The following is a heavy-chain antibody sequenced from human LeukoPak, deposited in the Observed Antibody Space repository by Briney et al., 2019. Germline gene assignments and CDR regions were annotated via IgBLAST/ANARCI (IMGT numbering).Heavy chain of an antibody. D-gene: IGHD4-17*01. CDR1: GFTFDDYA. Sequence: SLRLSCAASGFTFDDYAVHWVRHAPGKGQEWVSGISWNSGSIGYADSVKGRFTISRNNAKNSLYLQMNSLRADDTGVYYCARDIVNGDYVSAYWGQGTLVTVSS. CDR3: ARDIVNGDYVSAY. V-gene: IGHV3-9*01. CDR2: ISWNSGSI. J-gene: IGHJ4*02.